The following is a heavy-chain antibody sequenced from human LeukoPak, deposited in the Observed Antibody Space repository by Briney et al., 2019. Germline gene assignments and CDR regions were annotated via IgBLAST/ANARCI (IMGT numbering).Heavy chain of an antibody. CDR1: GFSVSGNY. Sequence: GGSLRLSCAVSGFSVSGNYMSWVRQAPGKGLEWVSLIYDDGSSSYADSVRGRFTVSRDNSKNTVYLQMNSLRDEDTAVYYCAKGKFNYYGSGSYGLDYWGQGTLVTVSS. CDR2: IYDDGSS. V-gene: IGHV3-53*01. CDR3: AKGKFNYYGSGSYGLDY. J-gene: IGHJ4*02. D-gene: IGHD3-10*01.